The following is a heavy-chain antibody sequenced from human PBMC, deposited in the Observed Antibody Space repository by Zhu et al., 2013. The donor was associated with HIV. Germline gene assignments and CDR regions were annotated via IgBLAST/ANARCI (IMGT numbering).Heavy chain of an antibody. CDR1: GGSFSGYY. CDR3: AREIVPAAMPVLYY. CDR2: INHSGST. Sequence: QVQLQQWGAGLLKPSETLSLTCAVYGGSFSGYYWSWIRQPPGKGLEWIGEINHSGSTNYNPSLKSRVTISVDTSKNQFSLKLSSVTAADTAVYYCAREIVPAAMPVLYYWGQGTLVTVSS. V-gene: IGHV4-34*01. D-gene: IGHD2-2*01. J-gene: IGHJ4*02.